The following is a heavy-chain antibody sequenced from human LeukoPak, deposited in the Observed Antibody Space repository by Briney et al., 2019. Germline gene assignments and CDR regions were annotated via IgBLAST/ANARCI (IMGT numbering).Heavy chain of an antibody. V-gene: IGHV3-23*01. Sequence: GGSLRLSCAASGFTFSSSGMHWVRQAPGKGLEWVSAXXGSGGSTYYXDXXXGRFTISRDNSKNTLYLQMNSLRAEDTAVYYXXKDXXRFGELSPYWYFDLWGRGTLVTVSS. CDR2: XXGSGGST. CDR1: GFTFSSSG. CDR3: XKDXXRFGELSPYWYFDL. D-gene: IGHD3-10*01. J-gene: IGHJ2*01.